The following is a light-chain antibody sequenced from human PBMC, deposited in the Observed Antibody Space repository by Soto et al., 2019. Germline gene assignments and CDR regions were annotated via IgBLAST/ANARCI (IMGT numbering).Light chain of an antibody. CDR1: QAISNY. V-gene: IGKV1-27*01. Sequence: DIQITQSPSSLSASVGDRVTITCRASQAISNYLAWYQQKPGKVPKLLISATSTLQSGVPSRFSGSGSGTDFTLTISSLQPEDVATYYCQKYNTARWTFGQGTKVDIK. CDR2: ATS. J-gene: IGKJ1*01. CDR3: QKYNTARWT.